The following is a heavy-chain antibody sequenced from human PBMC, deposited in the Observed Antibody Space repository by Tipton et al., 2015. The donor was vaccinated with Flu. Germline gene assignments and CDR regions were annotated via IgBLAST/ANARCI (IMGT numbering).Heavy chain of an antibody. D-gene: IGHD3-22*01. CDR3: ARGRGYDSSGYYYGFYYFDY. CDR1: GFTFSSYW. Sequence: SLRLSCAASGFTFSSYWMSWVRQAPGKGLEWVANIKQDGSEKYYVDSVKGRFTISRDNAKNSLYLQMNRLRAEDTAVYYCARGRGYDSSGYYYGFYYFDYWGQGTLVTVSS. V-gene: IGHV3-7*01. CDR2: IKQDGSEK. J-gene: IGHJ4*02.